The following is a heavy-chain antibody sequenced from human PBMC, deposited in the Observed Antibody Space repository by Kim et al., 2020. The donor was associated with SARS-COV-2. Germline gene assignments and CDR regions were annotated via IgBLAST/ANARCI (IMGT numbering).Heavy chain of an antibody. V-gene: IGHV3-30-3*01. CDR1: GFTFSSYA. D-gene: IGHD5-18*01. J-gene: IGHJ4*02. CDR3: ARGRTGYSYPSDY. CDR2: ISYDGSNK. Sequence: GGSLRLSCAASGFTFSSYAMHWVRQAPGKGLEWVAVISYDGSNKYYADSVKGRFTISRDNSKNTLYLQMNSLRAEDTAVYYCARGRTGYSYPSDYWGQGTLVTVSS.